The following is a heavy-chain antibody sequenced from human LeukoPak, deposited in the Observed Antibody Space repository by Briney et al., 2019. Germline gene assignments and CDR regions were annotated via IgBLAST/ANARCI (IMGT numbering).Heavy chain of an antibody. CDR2: INWNGGST. D-gene: IGHD3-10*01. J-gene: IGHJ6*03. CDR1: GFTFSSSA. V-gene: IGHV3-20*04. Sequence: GGSLRLSCAASGFTFSSSAMSWVRQAPGKGLEWVSGINWNGGSTGYAYSVKGRFTISRDNAKNSLYLQMNSLRAEDTALYYCARGRMVRGVIHYYYYMDVWGKGTTVTVSS. CDR3: ARGRMVRGVIHYYYYMDV.